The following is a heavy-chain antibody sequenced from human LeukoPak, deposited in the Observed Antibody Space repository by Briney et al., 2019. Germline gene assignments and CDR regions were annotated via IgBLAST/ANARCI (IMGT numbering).Heavy chain of an antibody. D-gene: IGHD1-1*01. CDR1: GGSISSYY. CDR2: IYYSGST. Sequence: SETLSLTCTVSGGSISSYYWSWIRQPPGKGLEWIGYIYYSGSTNYNPSLKSRVTISVDTSKNQFSLKLRSVTAADTAVYYCTRVGTGTLEYWGQGTLVTVSP. V-gene: IGHV4-59*01. CDR3: TRVGTGTLEY. J-gene: IGHJ4*02.